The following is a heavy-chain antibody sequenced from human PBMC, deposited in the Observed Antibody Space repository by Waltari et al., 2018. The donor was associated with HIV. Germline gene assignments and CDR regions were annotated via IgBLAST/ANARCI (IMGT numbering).Heavy chain of an antibody. CDR3: VREYSSSRFFDY. CDR2: INSEGNTT. Sequence: EGLMVESGGGLVQPGGSLRLSCEASGFIFSSYWMHWVRQARGKGLVWVSRINSEGNTTTYTDSVKGRFTISRDNAKNTLFLQMDCLRAEDTAVYLCVREYSSSRFFDYWGQGTLVTVSS. CDR1: GFIFSSYW. D-gene: IGHD6-13*01. J-gene: IGHJ4*02. V-gene: IGHV3-74*01.